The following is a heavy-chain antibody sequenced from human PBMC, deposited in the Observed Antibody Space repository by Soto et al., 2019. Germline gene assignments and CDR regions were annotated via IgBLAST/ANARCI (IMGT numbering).Heavy chain of an antibody. CDR1: RWGFPGCY. Sequence: ASEQVSCTASRWGFPGCYRHLMQLAPGQGMEWVGSINCNSGAPTYAQKFQDSVAMTRDTSVSTAYMDLNRLTSDDTAIYYCAIIMTHSDSFDIWGQGTVVTVSS. D-gene: IGHD3-16*01. V-gene: IGHV1-2*04. CDR3: AIIMTHSDSFDI. J-gene: IGHJ3*02. CDR2: INCNSGAP.